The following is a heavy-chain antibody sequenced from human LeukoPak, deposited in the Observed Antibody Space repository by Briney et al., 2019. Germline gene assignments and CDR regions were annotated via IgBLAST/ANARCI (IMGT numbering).Heavy chain of an antibody. J-gene: IGHJ4*02. CDR2: ISGSGGST. V-gene: IGHV3-23*01. D-gene: IGHD2-2*01. CDR1: GFTFSSYA. CDR3: ARQCSITSCL. Sequence: GGSLRLSCAASGFTFSSYAMSWVRQAPGKGLEWVSAISGSGGSTYYADSVEGRFTISRDNSKNTLYLQMNSLRAEDTAVYYCARQCSITSCLWGQGTLVTVSS.